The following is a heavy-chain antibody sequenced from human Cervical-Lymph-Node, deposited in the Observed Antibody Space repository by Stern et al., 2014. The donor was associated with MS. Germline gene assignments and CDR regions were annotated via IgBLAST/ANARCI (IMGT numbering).Heavy chain of an antibody. J-gene: IGHJ4*02. CDR2: ISSGGTTV. V-gene: IGHV3-11*01. CDR1: GFTLSGYY. Sequence: LQLVQSGGGLVKPGGSLRLSCAISGFTLSGYYMSWIRLAPGKGLEWISCISSGGTTVYYADSVKGRFPVSRDNAENSLYLQMNSLRADDTAVYYCARDRRGAPIVYFDYWGQGALVTVSS. CDR3: ARDRRGAPIVYFDY. D-gene: IGHD3-10*01.